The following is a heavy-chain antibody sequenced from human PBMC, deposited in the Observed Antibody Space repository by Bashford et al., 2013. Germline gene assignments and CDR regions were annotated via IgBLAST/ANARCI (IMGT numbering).Heavy chain of an antibody. CDR2: IIPIFGTA. V-gene: IGHV1-69*13. D-gene: IGHD3-10*01. CDR1: GGTFSSYA. J-gene: IGHJ5*02. CDR3: ARFGSGSYLSHWFDP. Sequence: SVKVSCKASGGTFSSYAISWVRQAPGQGLEWMGGIIPIFGTANYAQKFQGRVTITADESTSTAYMELSSLRSEDTAVYYCARFGSGSYLSHWFDPSGRRNRRHRLL.